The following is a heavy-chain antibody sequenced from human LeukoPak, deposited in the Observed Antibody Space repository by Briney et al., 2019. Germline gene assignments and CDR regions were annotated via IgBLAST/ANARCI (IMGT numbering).Heavy chain of an antibody. CDR3: ARDKGYGSDY. V-gene: IGHV3-7*01. Sequence: PGGSLRLSCAASGFTFSNAWMSWVRQAPGKGLEWVACIKQDGSQKYYVDSVKGRFTISRDNAKNSLYLQMSSLRAEDTAMYYCARDKGYGSDYWGPGVQVTVSS. J-gene: IGHJ4*02. CDR2: IKQDGSQK. CDR1: GFTFSNAW. D-gene: IGHD3-10*01.